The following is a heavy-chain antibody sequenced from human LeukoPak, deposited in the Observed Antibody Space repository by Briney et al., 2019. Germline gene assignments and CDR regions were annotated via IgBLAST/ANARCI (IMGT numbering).Heavy chain of an antibody. D-gene: IGHD3-10*01. CDR2: INHSGST. CDR3: ARFITMVRGVNWFDP. J-gene: IGHJ5*02. CDR1: GGSFSGYY. Sequence: SETLSLTCAVYGGSFSGYYWSWIRQPPGKGLEWIGEINHSGSTNYNPSLKSRVTISVDTSKNQFSLKLSSVTAADTAVYYCARFITMVRGVNWFDPWGQGTLVTVSS. V-gene: IGHV4-34*01.